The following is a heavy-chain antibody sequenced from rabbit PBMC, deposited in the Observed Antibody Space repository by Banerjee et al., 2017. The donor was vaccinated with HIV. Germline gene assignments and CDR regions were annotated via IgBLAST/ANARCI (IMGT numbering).Heavy chain of an antibody. V-gene: IGHV1S45*01. D-gene: IGHD7-1*01. CDR2: IYAGSSGNT. CDR1: GFSFSSSYW. CDR3: ARDSRYVGYDEIGYRLDL. J-gene: IGHJ3*01. Sequence: QEQLVESGGGLVKPGASLTLTCTASGFSFSSSYWICWVRQAPGKGLEWIACIYAGSSGNTYYASWAKGRFTISKTSSTTVTLQMTSLTAADTATYFCARDSRYVGYDEIGYRLDLWGPGTLVTVS.